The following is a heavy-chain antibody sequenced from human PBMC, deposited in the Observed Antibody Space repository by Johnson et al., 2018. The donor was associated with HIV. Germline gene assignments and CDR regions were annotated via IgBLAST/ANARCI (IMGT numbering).Heavy chain of an antibody. CDR1: GFIFSDYY. D-gene: IGHD3-16*01. J-gene: IGHJ3*02. V-gene: IGHV3-30*03. Sequence: QVQLVESGGGLVKPGGSLRLSCAVSGFIFSDYYMSWIRQAPGKGLEWVAVISYDGSNKYYADSVKGRFTISRDNSKNTLYLQMSSLRAEDTAVYYCARGSRYTFDNDDVHLLHAFDIWGQGTMVTVSS. CDR2: ISYDGSNK. CDR3: ARGSRYTFDNDDVHLLHAFDI.